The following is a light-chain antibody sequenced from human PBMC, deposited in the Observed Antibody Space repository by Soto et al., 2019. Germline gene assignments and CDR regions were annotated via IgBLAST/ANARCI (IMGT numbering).Light chain of an antibody. V-gene: IGKV3-15*01. CDR2: DAS. J-gene: IGKJ5*01. CDR3: QQYTDWPIT. CDR1: QSVSSN. Sequence: EIVMTQSPATLSVSPGERATLSCRASQSVSSNLAWYQQKPGQAPRLLIYDASTWATGLPARFSGSGSGTDFTLTITSLQSDEFAVYFCQQYTDWPITFGQGARLEIK.